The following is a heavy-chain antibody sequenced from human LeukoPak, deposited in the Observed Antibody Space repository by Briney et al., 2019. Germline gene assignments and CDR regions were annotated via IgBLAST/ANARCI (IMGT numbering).Heavy chain of an antibody. CDR2: INHSGST. Sequence: PSETLSLTCAVYGGSFSGYYWSWIRQPPGQGLEWIGEINHSGSTNYNPSPKSRVTISVDTSKNQFSLELSSVTAADTAVYYCARENIVVVPAATDYWGQGTLVTVSS. D-gene: IGHD2-2*01. J-gene: IGHJ4*02. CDR1: GGSFSGYY. CDR3: ARENIVVVPAATDY. V-gene: IGHV4-34*01.